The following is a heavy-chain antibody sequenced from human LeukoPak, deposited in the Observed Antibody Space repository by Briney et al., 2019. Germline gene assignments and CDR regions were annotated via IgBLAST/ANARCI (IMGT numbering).Heavy chain of an antibody. V-gene: IGHV4-59*01. CDR3: AGITMVQGVLDY. Sequence: PSETLSLTCTVSGGSISSYYWSRIRQPPGKGLEWIGYIYYSGSTNYNPSLKSRVTISVDTSKNQFSLKLSSVTAADTAVYYCAGITMVQGVLDYWGQGTLVTVSS. CDR1: GGSISSYY. D-gene: IGHD3-10*01. J-gene: IGHJ4*02. CDR2: IYYSGST.